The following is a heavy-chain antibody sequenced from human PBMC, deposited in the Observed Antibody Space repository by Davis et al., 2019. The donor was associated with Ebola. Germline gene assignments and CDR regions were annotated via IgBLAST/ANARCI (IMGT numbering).Heavy chain of an antibody. CDR3: TRALWGEQSPDDH. J-gene: IGHJ4*02. V-gene: IGHV3-21*04. CDR2: ISSSSSYI. CDR1: GFTFSSYS. Sequence: GESPKISCAASGFTFSSYSMNWVRQAPGKGLEWVSSISSSSSYIYYADSVKGRFTISRDNSKNTLYLQMNSLRAEDTAVYYCTRALWGEQSPDDHWGQGTLVTVSS. D-gene: IGHD1/OR15-1a*01.